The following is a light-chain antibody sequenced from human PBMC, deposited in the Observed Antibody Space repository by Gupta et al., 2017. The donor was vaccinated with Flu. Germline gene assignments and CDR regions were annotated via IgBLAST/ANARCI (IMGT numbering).Light chain of an antibody. CDR2: RAS. V-gene: IGKV1-5*03. CDR3: HGYTGYPRK. J-gene: IGKJ4*02. CDR1: QTVSHW. Sequence: DIQMTQSPSTLSASVGDRVTITCRASQTVSHWLAWYQQKPGKGPKLLIYRASTFQSAVPTPLRGSPSVTDFTLTIMIMKPDHVATYYCHGYTGYPRKFGAGTK.